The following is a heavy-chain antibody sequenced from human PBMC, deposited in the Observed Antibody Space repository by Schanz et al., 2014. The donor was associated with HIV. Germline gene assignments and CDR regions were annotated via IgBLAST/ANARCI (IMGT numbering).Heavy chain of an antibody. J-gene: IGHJ6*02. Sequence: VQLVESGGGLVEPGGSLRLSCAASGFSFSTYGIHWVRQAPGKGLEWVALISYDGINKYYGDSVKGRFTISRDNSKNTVYLQMKSLRAEDTAVYYCAKDRNYYDSRYRGKGNYYYYYGMDVWGQGTTVTVSS. V-gene: IGHV3-30*18. D-gene: IGHD3-22*01. CDR1: GFSFSTYG. CDR2: ISYDGINK. CDR3: AKDRNYYDSRYRGKGNYYYYYGMDV.